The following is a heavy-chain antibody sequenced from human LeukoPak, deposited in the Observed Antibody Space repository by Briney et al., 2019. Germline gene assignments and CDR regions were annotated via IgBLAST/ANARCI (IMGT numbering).Heavy chain of an antibody. V-gene: IGHV3-11*01. CDR3: GRDFGLVGTKRSFDL. D-gene: IGHD1-7*01. Sequence: GGALRLSCVASGFTFTDYYMGWIRQAPGKGLDGLSYISGSGTTVFSADSVKGRFTISRDNDKTSVNLQMNSLRAEDAAVYYCGRDFGLVGTKRSFDLWGQRTMVTVSS. CDR2: ISGSGTTV. CDR1: GFTFTDYY. J-gene: IGHJ3*01.